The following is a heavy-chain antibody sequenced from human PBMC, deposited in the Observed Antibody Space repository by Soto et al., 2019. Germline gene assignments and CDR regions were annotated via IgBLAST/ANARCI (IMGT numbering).Heavy chain of an antibody. CDR2: IDSVDAT. CDR1: GFTFRSYA. D-gene: IGHD3-10*01. Sequence: XXALRPSFAASGFTFRSYAMRWVPQAPGKGVEWVSYIDSVDATYYAASAKGRFTISRDNYRDTLYLKMVCLRAEDTAIYYCAKNYYFDLWGQGALVTVSS. V-gene: IGHV3-23*01. CDR3: AKNYYFDL. J-gene: IGHJ4*02.